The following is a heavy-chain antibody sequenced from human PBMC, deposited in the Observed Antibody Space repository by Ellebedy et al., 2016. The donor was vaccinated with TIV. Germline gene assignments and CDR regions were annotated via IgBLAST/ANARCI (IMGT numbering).Heavy chain of an antibody. V-gene: IGHV3-11*01. CDR2: ISSSGTTI. CDR1: GFIFSDYY. Sequence: GESLKISCAASGFIFSDYYMSWIRQAPGKGLEWVSYISSSGTTIYYADSVKGRFTISRDNVKNSLYLQMNSLRADDTAVYYCARDARFIDQQHNWFDPWGQGTLVTVSS. J-gene: IGHJ5*02. D-gene: IGHD6-13*01. CDR3: ARDARFIDQQHNWFDP.